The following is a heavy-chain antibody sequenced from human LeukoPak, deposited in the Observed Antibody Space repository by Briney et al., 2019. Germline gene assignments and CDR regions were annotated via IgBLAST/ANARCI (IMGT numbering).Heavy chain of an antibody. J-gene: IGHJ4*02. CDR2: IKQDGSEK. D-gene: IGHD3-10*01. Sequence: GGSLRLSWAASGFTFSSYWMSWVRQAPGKGLEWVANIKQDGSEKYYVDSVKGRFTASRDNAKNSLYLQMNSLRADDTAVYYCARGGDSESIYGFWGQGTLVTVSS. CDR1: GFTFSSYW. CDR3: ARGGDSESIYGF. V-gene: IGHV3-7*01.